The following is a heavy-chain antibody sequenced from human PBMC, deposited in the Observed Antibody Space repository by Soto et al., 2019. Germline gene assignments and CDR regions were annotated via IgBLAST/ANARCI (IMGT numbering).Heavy chain of an antibody. CDR3: TGEVESGY. CDR1: GFIVSSYG. Sequence: QVQLVESGGGVVPPGRSLRLSCAASGFIVSSYGMHWVRQAPGKGLEWVAVISRDGGTKYYADSVKGRFAISKDNSRNTLFLEMNSMRGDDMAVDYCTGEVESGYWGQGTLVTFSS. J-gene: IGHJ4*02. CDR2: ISRDGGTK. D-gene: IGHD2-8*02. V-gene: IGHV3-30*03.